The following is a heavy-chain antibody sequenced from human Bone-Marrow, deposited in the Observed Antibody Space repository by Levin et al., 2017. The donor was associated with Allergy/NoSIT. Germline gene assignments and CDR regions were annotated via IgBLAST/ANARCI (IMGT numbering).Heavy chain of an antibody. Sequence: GGSLRLSCAASGFTFSSYGMHWVRQAPGKGLEWVAVISYDGSNKYYADSVKGRFTISRDNSKNTLYLQMNSLRAEDTAVYYCAKVTAGYSNYAPYYGMDGWGQGTTVTVSS. D-gene: IGHD4-11*01. V-gene: IGHV3-30*18. CDR1: GFTFSSYG. CDR3: AKVTAGYSNYAPYYGMDG. J-gene: IGHJ6*02. CDR2: ISYDGSNK.